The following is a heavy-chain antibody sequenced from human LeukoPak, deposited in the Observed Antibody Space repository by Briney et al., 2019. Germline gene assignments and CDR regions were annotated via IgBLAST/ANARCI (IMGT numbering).Heavy chain of an antibody. CDR2: ISSSSSTI. D-gene: IGHD4-17*01. CDR3: ARSSTTEILYYYYYMDV. CDR1: GFTFSSYS. V-gene: IGHV3-48*01. J-gene: IGHJ6*03. Sequence: GGSLRLSCAASGFTFSSYSMNWVRQAPGKGLEWVSYISSSSSTIYYADSVKGRFTISRDNAKNSLYLQMNSLSAEDTAVYYCARSSTTEILYYYYYMDVWGKGTTVTVSS.